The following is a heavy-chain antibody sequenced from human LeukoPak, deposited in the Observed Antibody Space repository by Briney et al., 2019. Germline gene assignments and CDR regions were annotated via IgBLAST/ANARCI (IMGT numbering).Heavy chain of an antibody. D-gene: IGHD5-18*01. Sequence: GRSLRLSCAASGFTFSSYAMHWVRQAPGKGLEWVAVISYDGSNKYYADSVKGRFTISRDNSKNTLYLQMNSLRAEDTAVYYCAREIYSYGIVDAFDIWGQGTMVTVSS. CDR1: GFTFSSYA. CDR2: ISYDGSNK. J-gene: IGHJ3*02. V-gene: IGHV3-30-3*01. CDR3: AREIYSYGIVDAFDI.